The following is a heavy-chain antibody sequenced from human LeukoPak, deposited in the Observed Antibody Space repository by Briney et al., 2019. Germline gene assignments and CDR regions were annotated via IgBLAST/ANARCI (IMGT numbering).Heavy chain of an antibody. CDR1: GFSVSSNY. V-gene: IGHV3-66*04. CDR2: IYRGGTT. D-gene: IGHD2-15*01. CDR3: ARLGYCSGGTCGYYYNYAMDV. J-gene: IGHJ6*02. Sequence: AGGSLRLSCAASGFSVSSNYMNWVCQAPGKRLEWLSVIYRGGTTDYADSVKGRFTISRDNSKNTLYLQMNSLRGEDTAVYYCARLGYCSGGTCGYYYNYAMDVWGQRTTVTVSS.